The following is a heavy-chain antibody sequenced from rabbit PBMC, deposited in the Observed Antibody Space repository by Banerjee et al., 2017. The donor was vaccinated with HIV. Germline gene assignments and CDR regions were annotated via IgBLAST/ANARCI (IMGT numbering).Heavy chain of an antibody. Sequence: QEQLVESGGGLVQPEGSLTLTCKASGFDLSSNYYMCWVRQAPGKGLEWIACIYAGSSGMTYYASWVNGRFTISSHNAQNTVDLQMNSLTAADTATYFCVRETETYAAYVGYGYYFSLWGQGTLVTVS. CDR3: VRETETYAAYVGYGYYFSL. CDR1: GFDLSSNYY. D-gene: IGHD6-1*01. V-gene: IGHV1S45*01. CDR2: IYAGSSGMT. J-gene: IGHJ4*01.